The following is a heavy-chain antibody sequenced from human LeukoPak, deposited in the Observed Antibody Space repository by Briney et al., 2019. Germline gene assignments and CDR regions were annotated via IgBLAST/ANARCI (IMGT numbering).Heavy chain of an antibody. D-gene: IGHD6-19*01. J-gene: IGHJ4*02. CDR3: AVVDSSGWYCHDY. CDR1: GFTFSSYA. V-gene: IGHV3-30-3*01. CDR2: ISYDGSNK. Sequence: GGSLRLSCAASGFTFSSYAMHWVRQAPGKGLEWVAVISYDGSNKYYADSVKGRFTISRDNSKNTLYLLMNSLRAEDTAVYYCAVVDSSGWYCHDYWGQGTLVTVSS.